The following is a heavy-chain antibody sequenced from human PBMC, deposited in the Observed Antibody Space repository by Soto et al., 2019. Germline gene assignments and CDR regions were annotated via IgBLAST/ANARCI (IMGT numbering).Heavy chain of an antibody. CDR2: IYHSGTT. J-gene: IGHJ4*02. D-gene: IGHD3-10*01. CDR1: GGFMRSSVYY. Sequence: PSETLSLTCSVSGGFMRSSVYYWGWVRQPPGKGLEWIGSIYHSGTTYYNLSLKSRVTMSVDTSRNQFSLKLSSVTAADTAVYYCARVKRMVRGEGPPPLFWGQGTMVTVSS. V-gene: IGHV4-39*01. CDR3: ARVKRMVRGEGPPPLF.